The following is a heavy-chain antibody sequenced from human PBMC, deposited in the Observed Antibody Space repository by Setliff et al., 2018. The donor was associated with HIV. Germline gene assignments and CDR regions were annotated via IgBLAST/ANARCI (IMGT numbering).Heavy chain of an antibody. J-gene: IGHJ5*02. CDR2: IYHSGST. Sequence: SENLSLTCAVSGYSISSGYYWGWIRQPPGKGLEWIGSIYHSGSTYYKSSLKSRVTISVDTSKNQFSLKLSSVTAADTAVYYCASTETHYSKWFDPWGQGTLVTVSS. D-gene: IGHD2-15*01. CDR3: ASTETHYSKWFDP. CDR1: GYSISSGYY. V-gene: IGHV4-38-2*01.